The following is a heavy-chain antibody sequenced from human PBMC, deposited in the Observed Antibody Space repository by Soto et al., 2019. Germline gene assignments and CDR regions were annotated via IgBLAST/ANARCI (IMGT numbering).Heavy chain of an antibody. V-gene: IGHV4-61*01. D-gene: IGHD1-26*01. CDR2: NYYSGAT. Sequence: SETLSLTCTVSGVSVSSNSYYWTWIRQPPGKGLEWIGHNYYSGATNYNPSLKSRVTISIDTSKNQFSLKLTSVSAADTAVYYCARESGGSYGAFDTWGQGTMVTVSS. CDR1: GVSVSSNSYY. J-gene: IGHJ3*02. CDR3: ARESGGSYGAFDT.